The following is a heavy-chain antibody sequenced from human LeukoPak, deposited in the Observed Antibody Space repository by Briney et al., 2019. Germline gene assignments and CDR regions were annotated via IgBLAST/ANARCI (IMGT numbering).Heavy chain of an antibody. CDR3: AKDLTRLGSCLEWLLFDY. CDR2: ISGSGGSA. Sequence: GGSLRLSCAASGFTFSSYAMSWVRQAPGKGLEWVSAISGSGGSAYYADSVKGRFTISRDNSKNTLYLQMNSLRAEYTAVYYCAKDLTRLGSCLEWLLFDYWGQGTLVTVSS. D-gene: IGHD3-3*01. V-gene: IGHV3-23*01. CDR1: GFTFSSYA. J-gene: IGHJ4*02.